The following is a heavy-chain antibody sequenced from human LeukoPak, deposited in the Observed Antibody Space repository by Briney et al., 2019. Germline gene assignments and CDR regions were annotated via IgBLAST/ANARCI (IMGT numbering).Heavy chain of an antibody. CDR1: GFTFSSYW. CDR2: INSDGITT. Sequence: QPGGSLRLSCAASGFTFSSYWMHWVRQAPGKGLVWVSRINSDGITTSHADSVKGRFTISRENAKNSLYLQMNSLRAGDTAVYYCARDRGRYYMDVWGKGTTVTISS. V-gene: IGHV3-74*01. CDR3: ARDRGRYYMDV. J-gene: IGHJ6*03. D-gene: IGHD6-25*01.